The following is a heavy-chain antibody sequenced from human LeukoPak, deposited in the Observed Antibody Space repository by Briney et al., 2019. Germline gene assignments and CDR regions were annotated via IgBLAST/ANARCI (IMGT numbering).Heavy chain of an antibody. D-gene: IGHD1-1*01. CDR2: IRDSGGEM. V-gene: IGHV3-48*01. CDR3: ARDHNWAFDF. Sequence: GGSLRLSCAASGFSFSLYPMNWVRQAPGKGLEWLSNIRDSGGEMYYADSVKGRFTITRDNAKNTLYLQMNGLRVEDTAVYFCARDHNWAFDFWGRGSLVTVSS. CDR1: GFSFSLYP. J-gene: IGHJ4*02.